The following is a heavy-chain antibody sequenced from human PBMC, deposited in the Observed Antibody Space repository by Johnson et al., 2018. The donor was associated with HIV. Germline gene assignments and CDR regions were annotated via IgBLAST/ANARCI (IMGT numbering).Heavy chain of an antibody. V-gene: IGHV3-30*18. J-gene: IGHJ3*02. CDR2: TSYDGSNT. Sequence: VQLVESGGGVVQPGRSLRLSCAASGFTFSSYGIHWVRQAPGKGLEWVTVTSYDGSNTYSGDSVKGRFTISSDNAKNTLYLQMNSLRPEDTAVYDCAKGYIAAAGDGWDAFDIWGQGTMVTVSS. CDR1: GFTFSSYG. CDR3: AKGYIAAAGDGWDAFDI. D-gene: IGHD6-13*01.